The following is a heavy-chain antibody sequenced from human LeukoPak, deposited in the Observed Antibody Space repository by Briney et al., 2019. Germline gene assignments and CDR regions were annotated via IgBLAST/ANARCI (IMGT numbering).Heavy chain of an antibody. Sequence: NPSETLSLTCAVYGGSFSGYYWSWIRQPPGKGLEWIGEINHSGSTNYNPSLKSRVTISVDTSKNQLSLKLSSVTAADTAVYYCARPIAVAGTGWFDPWGQGTLVTVSS. V-gene: IGHV4-34*01. CDR3: ARPIAVAGTGWFDP. J-gene: IGHJ5*02. CDR2: INHSGST. CDR1: GGSFSGYY. D-gene: IGHD6-19*01.